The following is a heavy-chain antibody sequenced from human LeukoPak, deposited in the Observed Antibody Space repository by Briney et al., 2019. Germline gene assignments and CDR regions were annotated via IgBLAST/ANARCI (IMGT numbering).Heavy chain of an antibody. J-gene: IGHJ4*02. CDR2: ISGGSGYT. D-gene: IGHD6-19*01. CDR1: GFTFSSYS. CDR3: ARAIAVAEGY. V-gene: IGHV3-21*01. Sequence: RTGGSLRLSCAASGFTFSSYSMNWVRQAPGKGLEWVSYISGGSGYTYYADSVKGRFTISRDNAKNSLYLQMNSLRAEDTAVYYCARAIAVAEGYWGQGTLVTVSS.